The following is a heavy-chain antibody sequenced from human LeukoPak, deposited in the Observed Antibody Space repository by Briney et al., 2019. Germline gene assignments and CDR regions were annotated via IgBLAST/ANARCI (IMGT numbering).Heavy chain of an antibody. CDR1: GYTFTSYG. D-gene: IGHD2-15*01. CDR2: ISAYNGNT. J-gene: IGHJ4*02. Sequence: ASVKVSCNASGYTFTSYGISWVRQAPGQGLEWMGWISAYNGNTNYAQKFQGRVTMTTDTSTSTAYMALRSLRYDDTAVYYCARKLGYCSGGSCYLCDYWGQGALVTVSS. CDR3: ARKLGYCSGGSCYLCDY. V-gene: IGHV1-18*01.